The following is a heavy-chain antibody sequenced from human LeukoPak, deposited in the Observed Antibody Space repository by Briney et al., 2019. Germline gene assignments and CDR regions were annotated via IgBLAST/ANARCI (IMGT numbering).Heavy chain of an antibody. CDR3: AREGPVGTSWFDP. CDR2: IIPIFGTA. Sequence: GSSVKVSCKASGGTFISYAISWVRQAPGQGLEWMGGIIPIFGTANYAQKFQGRVTITTDESTSTAYMELSSLRSEDTAVYYCAREGPVGTSWFDPWGQGTLVTVSS. J-gene: IGHJ5*02. V-gene: IGHV1-69*05. CDR1: GGTFISYA. D-gene: IGHD1-1*01.